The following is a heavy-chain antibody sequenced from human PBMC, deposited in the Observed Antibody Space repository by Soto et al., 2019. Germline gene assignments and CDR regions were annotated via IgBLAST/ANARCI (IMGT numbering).Heavy chain of an antibody. CDR1: GFTFSSYS. CDR3: AREIPSRGAGWFDP. Sequence: EVQLVESGGGLVQPGGSLRLSCAASGFTFSSYSMNWVRQAPGKGLEWVSYISSSSSTIYYADSVKGRFTFSRDNAKNSLYLQMNSLRDEDTAVYYCAREIPSRGAGWFDPWGQGTLVTVSS. D-gene: IGHD3-10*01. CDR2: ISSSSSTI. J-gene: IGHJ5*02. V-gene: IGHV3-48*02.